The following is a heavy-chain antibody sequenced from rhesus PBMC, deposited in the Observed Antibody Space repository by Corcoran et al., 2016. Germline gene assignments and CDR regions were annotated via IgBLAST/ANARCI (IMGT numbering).Heavy chain of an antibody. CDR2: IYGSSGST. CDR3: ARRDSSWQDFDY. V-gene: IGHV4S7*01. D-gene: IGHD6-13*01. CDR1: GGSISDSYY. J-gene: IGHJ4*01. Sequence: QVQLQESGPGLVKPSETLSLTCAVSGGSISDSYYWNWIRQPPGKGLEWSGNIYGSSGSTYYNPSLNSRVTISKDTSKNQFSLKLSAVTAADTAFYYGARRDSSWQDFDYWGQGVLVTVSS.